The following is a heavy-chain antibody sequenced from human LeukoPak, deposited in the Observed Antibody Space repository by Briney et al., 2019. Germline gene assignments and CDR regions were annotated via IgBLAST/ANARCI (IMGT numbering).Heavy chain of an antibody. CDR3: VRYCSGGNCYSGAY. V-gene: IGHV3-23*01. CDR1: GFTFSSYA. CDR2: ISVSGGNT. Sequence: GGSLRLSCAASGFTFSSYAISWVRQAPGKGLEWVSTISVSGGNTYYADSVKGRFTISRDNSKSTMYMQMNSLRVEDTATYFCVRYCSGGNCYSGAYWGQGTLVTVSS. J-gene: IGHJ4*02. D-gene: IGHD2-15*01.